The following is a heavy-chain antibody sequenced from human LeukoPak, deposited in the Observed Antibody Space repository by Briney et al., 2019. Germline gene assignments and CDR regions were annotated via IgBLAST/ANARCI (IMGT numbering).Heavy chain of an antibody. CDR1: GGSFSGYY. V-gene: IGHV4-34*01. CDR3: ARVLFTEEDAFDI. CDR2: INHSGNT. J-gene: IGHJ3*02. Sequence: SETLSLTCAVYGGSFSGYYWSWIRQPPGKGLEWIGEINHSGNTNYNPSLKGRVTMSLDTSKNQFSLNLTSVTAADTAVYYCARVLFTEEDAFDIWGQGTMVTASS.